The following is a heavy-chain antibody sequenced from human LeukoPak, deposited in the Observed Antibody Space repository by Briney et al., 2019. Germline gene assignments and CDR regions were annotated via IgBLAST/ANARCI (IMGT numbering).Heavy chain of an antibody. J-gene: IGHJ3*02. D-gene: IGHD3-22*01. CDR2: MNPNSGNT. CDR1: GYTFTSYD. V-gene: IGHV1-8*03. Sequence: ASVKVSCKASGYTFTSYDINWVRQATGQGLEWMGWMNPNSGNTGYAQKFQGRVTITRNTSISTAYMELSSLRSEDTAVYYCATRDYYDSSGSEGGAFDIWGQGTMVTVSS. CDR3: ATRDYYDSSGSEGGAFDI.